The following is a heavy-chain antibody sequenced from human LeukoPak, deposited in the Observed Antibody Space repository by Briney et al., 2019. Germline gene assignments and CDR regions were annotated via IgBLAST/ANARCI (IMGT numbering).Heavy chain of an antibody. CDR3: ARDGALYSSGWYGNFDY. D-gene: IGHD6-19*01. J-gene: IGHJ4*02. V-gene: IGHV4-59*01. Sequence: SETLSLTCTVSGGPISSYYWSWIRQPPGKGLEWIGYIYYSGSTNYNPSLKSRVTISVDTSKNQFSLKLSSVTAADTAVYYCARDGALYSSGWYGNFDYWGQGTLVTVSS. CDR2: IYYSGST. CDR1: GGPISSYY.